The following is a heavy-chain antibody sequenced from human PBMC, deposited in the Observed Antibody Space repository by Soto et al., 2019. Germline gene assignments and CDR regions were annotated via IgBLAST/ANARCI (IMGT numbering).Heavy chain of an antibody. Sequence: QVQLVQSGAEVQKPGSSVKVSCKASGGTFRSYAISWVRQAPGQGLEWMGGIIPIFGTANYAQKFQGRVTITADESTRTAYSGLGSLRSEDTAVYYCARALSPTVTKLYHGMDVWGQGTTVTVSS. J-gene: IGHJ6*02. CDR3: ARALSPTVTKLYHGMDV. V-gene: IGHV1-69*01. CDR2: IIPIFGTA. D-gene: IGHD4-4*01. CDR1: GGTFRSYA.